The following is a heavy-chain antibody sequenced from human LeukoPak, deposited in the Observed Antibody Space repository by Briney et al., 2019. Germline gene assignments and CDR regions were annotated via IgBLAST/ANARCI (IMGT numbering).Heavy chain of an antibody. CDR1: GFTFSSYG. V-gene: IGHV3-30*18. CDR3: AKYIAAFPYSSGWDDAFDI. Sequence: GGSLRLSCAASGFTFSSYGMHWVRQAPGKGLEWVAVMSYDGSNKYYADSVKGRFTISRDNSKNTLYLQMNSLRAEDTAVYYCAKYIAAFPYSSGWDDAFDIWGQGTMVTVSS. J-gene: IGHJ3*02. CDR2: MSYDGSNK. D-gene: IGHD6-19*01.